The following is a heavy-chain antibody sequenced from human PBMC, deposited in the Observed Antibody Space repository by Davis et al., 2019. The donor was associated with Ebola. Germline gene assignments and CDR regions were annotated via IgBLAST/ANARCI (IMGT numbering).Heavy chain of an antibody. CDR1: GFTLSSYW. J-gene: IGHJ4*02. V-gene: IGHV3-7*03. D-gene: IGHD1-14*01. CDR3: VRDGDHIYFDY. Sequence: GGSLRLSCAASGFTLSSYWMSWVRQAPGKGLEWVANIKQDGSEKYYVDSVKGRFTISRDNARNSVYLQMNNLRAEDTALYYCVRDGDHIYFDYWGQGTRVTVSS. CDR2: IKQDGSEK.